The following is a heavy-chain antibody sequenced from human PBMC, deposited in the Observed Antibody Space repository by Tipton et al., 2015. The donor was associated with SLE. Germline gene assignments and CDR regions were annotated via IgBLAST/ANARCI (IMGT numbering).Heavy chain of an antibody. CDR2: IYSGGST. V-gene: IGHV3-66*02. J-gene: IGHJ3*02. CDR3: ARGLGVVVAVAFDI. Sequence: SLRLSCAASGFTVSSNYMSWVRQAPGKGLEWVSVIYSGGSTYYADSVKGRFTISRDNSKNTLYLQMNSLRAVDTAVYYCARGLGVVVAVAFDIWGQGTMVTVSS. CDR1: GFTVSSNY. D-gene: IGHD2-15*01.